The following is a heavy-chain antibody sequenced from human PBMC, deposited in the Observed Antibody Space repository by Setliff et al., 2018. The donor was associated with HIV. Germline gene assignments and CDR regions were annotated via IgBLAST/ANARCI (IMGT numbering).Heavy chain of an antibody. Sequence: ASVKVSCKASGYTFTSYYMHWVRQAPGQGLGWMGIINPSGGSTSYAQKFQGRVTMTRDTSTSTVYMALSSLRSEDTAVYYCARAAGGYDFWSGYRWGHFDYWGQGTLVTSPQ. J-gene: IGHJ4*02. CDR1: GYTFTSYY. D-gene: IGHD3-3*01. CDR3: ARAAGGYDFWSGYRWGHFDY. CDR2: INPSGGST. V-gene: IGHV1-46*01.